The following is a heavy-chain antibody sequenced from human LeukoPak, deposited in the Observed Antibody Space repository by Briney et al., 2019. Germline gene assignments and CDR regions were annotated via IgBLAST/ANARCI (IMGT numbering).Heavy chain of an antibody. D-gene: IGHD6-13*01. CDR2: FAPEDGER. CDR3: TAGVAVSRWYYFDY. J-gene: IGHJ4*01. V-gene: IGHV1-24*01. CDR1: GYSLTDFS. Sequence: ASVKVSCKVSGYSLTDFSINWVRQAPGKGFEWMGGFAPEDGERIYAQKFQARVTMTEDTSADTAYMELSSLKSEDTAVYSCTAGVAVSRWYYFDYWGQGTLVTVSS.